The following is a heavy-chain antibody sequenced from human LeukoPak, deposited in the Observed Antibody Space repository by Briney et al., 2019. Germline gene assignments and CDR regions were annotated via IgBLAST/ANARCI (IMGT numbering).Heavy chain of an antibody. Sequence: ASVKVSCKASGGTFSSYAISWVRQAPGQGLEWMGGIIPIFGTANYAQKFQGRATITADESTSTAYMELSSLRSEDTAVYYCAYNTMVYDYYYYYMDVWGKGTTVTVSS. J-gene: IGHJ6*03. CDR2: IIPIFGTA. CDR3: AYNTMVYDYYYYYMDV. D-gene: IGHD2-8*01. V-gene: IGHV1-69*13. CDR1: GGTFSSYA.